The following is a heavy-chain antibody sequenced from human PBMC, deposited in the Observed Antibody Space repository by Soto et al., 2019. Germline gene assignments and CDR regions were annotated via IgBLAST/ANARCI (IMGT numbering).Heavy chain of an antibody. J-gene: IGHJ4*02. CDR2: VKDARHT. V-gene: IGHV4-34*01. CDR3: ARGHGGGVATH. Sequence: QVQLQQWGAGLLKPSETLSLNCAVTGGSLSGYYWSWIRQPPGKGLEWIGEVKDARHTNYSPSLRGRVTLSSATSNYQFSLRLNSVTAADAGVYYCARGHGGGVATHWDQGSLVTVSS. CDR1: GGSLSGYY. D-gene: IGHD5-12*01.